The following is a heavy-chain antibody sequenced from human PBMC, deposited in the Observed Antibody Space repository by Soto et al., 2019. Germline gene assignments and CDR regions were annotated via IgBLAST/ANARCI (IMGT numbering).Heavy chain of an antibody. Sequence: QVQLVQSGAEVKKPGSSVKVSCKASGGTFSSYAISWVRQAPGQGLEWMGGIIPIFGTANYAQKFQGRVTITADESTSTAYMELSSLRAEDTAVYYCATGLEQQLTDAFDIWGQGTMVTVSS. D-gene: IGHD6-13*01. CDR2: IIPIFGTA. CDR1: GGTFSSYA. CDR3: ATGLEQQLTDAFDI. J-gene: IGHJ3*02. V-gene: IGHV1-69*01.